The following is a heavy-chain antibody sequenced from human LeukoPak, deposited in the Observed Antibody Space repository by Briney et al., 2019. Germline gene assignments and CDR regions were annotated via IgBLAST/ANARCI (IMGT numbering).Heavy chain of an antibody. CDR2: IKSKTGGGTT. Sequence: PGGSLRLSCAASGFTFNYAWMSWVRQAPGKGLEWVGRIKSKTGGGTTGYAAPVKGRFTISRDDSEKTLYLQMNSLKTEDTAVYYCTFYRYGREGMDVWGQGTSVTVSS. D-gene: IGHD5-18*01. CDR3: TFYRYGREGMDV. CDR1: GFTFNYAW. J-gene: IGHJ6*02. V-gene: IGHV3-15*01.